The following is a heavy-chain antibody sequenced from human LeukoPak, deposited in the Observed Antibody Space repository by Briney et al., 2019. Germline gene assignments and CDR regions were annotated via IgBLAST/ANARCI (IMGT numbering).Heavy chain of an antibody. CDR2: IKFDGNEK. CDR3: ARLDEAFDN. D-gene: IGHD5-24*01. Sequence: GGSLRLSCTASGFSFSRYWLSWVRQAPWKGLEWVANIKFDGNEKYYVDSVKGRFTISRDNAKNSLYLQMNSLRAEDTAIYYCARLDEAFDNWGQGTLVTVSS. V-gene: IGHV3-7*01. J-gene: IGHJ4*02. CDR1: GFSFSRYW.